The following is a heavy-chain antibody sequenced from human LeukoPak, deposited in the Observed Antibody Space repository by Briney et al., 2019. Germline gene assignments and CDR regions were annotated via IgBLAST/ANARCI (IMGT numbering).Heavy chain of an antibody. CDR1: GGTFSSYT. V-gene: IGHV1-69*01. D-gene: IGHD1-26*01. CDR3: ARGVCGAGSCGMDV. CDR2: IIPIFGTA. J-gene: IGHJ6*02. Sequence: SVKVSCKASGGTFSSYTISWVRQAPGQGLEWMGGIIPIFGTANYAQKFQGRVTITADESTSTAYMELTRLRSEDTAVFYCARGVCGAGSCGMDVWGQGTTATVSS.